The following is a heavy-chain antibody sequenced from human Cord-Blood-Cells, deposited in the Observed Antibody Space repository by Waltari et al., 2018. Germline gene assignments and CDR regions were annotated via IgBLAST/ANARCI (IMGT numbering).Heavy chain of an antibody. CDR1: GGSFSGYY. D-gene: IGHD5-18*01. CDR2: INHSGST. CDR3: ARLFLDTAMVTDYYYGMDV. V-gene: IGHV4-34*01. Sequence: QVQLQQWGAGLLKPSETLSLTCAVYGGSFSGYYWSWIRQPPGKGLEWMGEINHSGSTNYNPALKSRVTISVDTSKTQFSLKLSSVTAADTDVYSCARLFLDTAMVTDYYYGMDVWGQGTTVTVSS. J-gene: IGHJ6*02.